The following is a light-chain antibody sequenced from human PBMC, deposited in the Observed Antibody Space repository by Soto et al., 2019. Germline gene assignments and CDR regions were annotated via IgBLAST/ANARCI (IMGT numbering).Light chain of an antibody. CDR2: GAS. V-gene: IGKV3D-20*02. J-gene: IGKJ5*01. CDR3: QQRSNWPPIT. Sequence: EIVLTQSPGTLSLSPGERATLSYRASQSVSSSYLAWYQQKPGQAPRLLIYGASSRATGIPARFSGSGSGTDFTLTISGLEPEDFAVYDCQQRSNWPPITFGQGTRLEIK. CDR1: QSVSSSY.